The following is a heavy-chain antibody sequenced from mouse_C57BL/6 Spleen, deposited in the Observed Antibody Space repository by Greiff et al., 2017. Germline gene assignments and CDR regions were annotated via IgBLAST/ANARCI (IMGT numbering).Heavy chain of an antibody. CDR1: GFTFSDYG. D-gene: IGHD4-1*01. Sequence: DVKLVESGGGLVKPGGSLKLSCAASGFTFSDYGMHWVRQAPEKGLEWVAYISSGSSTIYYADTVKGRFTISRDNAKNTLFLQMTSLRSADTAVIYCASRELGRAMDYWGQGTSVTVSS. V-gene: IGHV5-17*01. J-gene: IGHJ4*01. CDR3: ASRELGRAMDY. CDR2: ISSGSSTI.